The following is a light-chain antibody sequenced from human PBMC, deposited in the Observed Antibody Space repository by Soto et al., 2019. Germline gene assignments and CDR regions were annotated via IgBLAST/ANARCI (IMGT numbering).Light chain of an antibody. CDR2: GAS. CDR1: QSIISSF. J-gene: IGKJ3*01. CDR3: QHYGNSPPEYT. Sequence: EIVLTQSPGTLSLSPGERATLSCRASQSIISSFLAWYQQRPGQAPRLLIFGASYRATGIPDRFSGSGSGTDFTLTISRLEPEDFAVYYCQHYGNSPPEYTFGPGTNVDSK. V-gene: IGKV3-20*01.